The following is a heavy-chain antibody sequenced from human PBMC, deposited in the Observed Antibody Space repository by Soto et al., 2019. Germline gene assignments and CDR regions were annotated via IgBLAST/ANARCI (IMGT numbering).Heavy chain of an antibody. V-gene: IGHV4-30-2*01. CDR1: GDSISRGAFS. J-gene: IGHJ4*02. CDR3: ARGIKGLQIDF. Sequence: QLQLQESGSGLVKPSQTLSLTCAVSGDSISRGAFSGSWIRQPPGKGLEWIGYIYQSGNTYYHPSLKSRVTVSLERSKNQFSLKLSSVTAADTAVYYCARGIKGLQIDFWGQGTLVTVSS. D-gene: IGHD4-4*01. CDR2: IYQSGNT.